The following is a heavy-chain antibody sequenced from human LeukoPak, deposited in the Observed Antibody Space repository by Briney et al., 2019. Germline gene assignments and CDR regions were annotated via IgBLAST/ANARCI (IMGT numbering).Heavy chain of an antibody. Sequence: GESLKISCQGSGYTFTSYWIAWVRQMPGKGLEWMGIIYPGDSDTRYSPSFQGQVTISADKSVSTAYLQWSSLKASDTAMYYCARQFNRVDTGEGWFDPWGQGTLVTVSS. J-gene: IGHJ5*02. CDR2: IYPGDSDT. CDR3: ARQFNRVDTGEGWFDP. V-gene: IGHV5-51*01. D-gene: IGHD3-10*01. CDR1: GYTFTSYW.